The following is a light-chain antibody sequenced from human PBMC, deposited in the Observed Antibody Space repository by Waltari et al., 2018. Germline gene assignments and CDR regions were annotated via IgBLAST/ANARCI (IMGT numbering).Light chain of an antibody. J-gene: IGLJ1*01. CDR3: ATWDRSLNDPYV. V-gene: IGLV1-44*01. CDR1: RSNIGTKS. Sequence: VLTQPPSASVNPGQRVTNSRSGRRSNIGTKSVTWYQKPPVTAHKPLMYNTNQLPSRVPDLFSVSKSGTSASLAIIGLQSEDEADYYCATWDRSLNDPYVFGTGTKVTVL. CDR2: NTN.